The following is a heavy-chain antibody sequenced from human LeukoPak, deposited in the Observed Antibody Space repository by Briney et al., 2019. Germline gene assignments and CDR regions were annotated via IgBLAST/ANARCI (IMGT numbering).Heavy chain of an antibody. CDR1: GESFRAYY. J-gene: IGHJ4*02. D-gene: IGHD6-19*01. Sequence: SETLSLTCAVYGESFRAYYWSWIRQPPGKGLEWIGEINHSGSTNYNPSLKSRVTISVDTSKNQFSLKLSSVTAADTAVYYCARAAARVSGWYTWGQGTLVTVSS. CDR3: ARAAARVSGWYT. CDR2: INHSGST. V-gene: IGHV4-34*01.